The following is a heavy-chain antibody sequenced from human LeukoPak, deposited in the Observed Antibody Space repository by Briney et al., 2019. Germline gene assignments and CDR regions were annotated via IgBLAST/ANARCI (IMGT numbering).Heavy chain of an antibody. V-gene: IGHV3-23*01. J-gene: IGHJ6*03. CDR3: AKEGFLDLWGVDYYYYMDV. D-gene: IGHD3/OR15-3a*01. CDR1: GFTFSSYA. Sequence: GGSLRLSCAASGFTFSSYAMSWVRQAPGKGLEWVSAISGSGGSTYYADSVKGRFTISRDNSKNTPYLQMNSLRAEDTAVYYCAKEGFLDLWGVDYYYYMDVWGKGTTVTVSS. CDR2: ISGSGGST.